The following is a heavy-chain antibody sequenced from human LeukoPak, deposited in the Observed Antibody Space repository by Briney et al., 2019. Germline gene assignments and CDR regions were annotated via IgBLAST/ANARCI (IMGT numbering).Heavy chain of an antibody. V-gene: IGHV1-18*01. CDR2: ISAYNGNT. D-gene: IGHD3-10*01. CDR3: ARDNYYYGSGSYSPGMYV. Sequence: GASVTVSCKASGYTFTSYGISWVRQAPGQGLEWMGWISAYNGNTNYAQKLQGRVTMTTDTSTSTAYMELRSLRSDDTAVYYCARDNYYYGSGSYSPGMYVWGQGTTVTVSS. CDR1: GYTFTSYG. J-gene: IGHJ6*02.